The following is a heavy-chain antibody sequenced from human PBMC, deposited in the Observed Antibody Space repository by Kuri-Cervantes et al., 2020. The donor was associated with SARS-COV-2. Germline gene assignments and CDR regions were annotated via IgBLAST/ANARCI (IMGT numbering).Heavy chain of an antibody. CDR3: ARDFNDFWSGYATFDP. Sequence: SVKVSCKASGGTFSNYALSWVRQAPGQGLEWMGGIIPIFGTTNYAQRFQGRVTIIADGSTSTAYMELSSLGFEDTAVYYCARDFNDFWSGYATFDPWGQGTLVTVSS. D-gene: IGHD3-3*01. V-gene: IGHV1-69*13. CDR2: IIPIFGTT. J-gene: IGHJ5*02. CDR1: GGTFSNYA.